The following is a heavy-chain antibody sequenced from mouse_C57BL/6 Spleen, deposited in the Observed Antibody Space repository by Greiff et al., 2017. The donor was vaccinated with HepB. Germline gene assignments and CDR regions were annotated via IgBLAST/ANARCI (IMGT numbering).Heavy chain of an antibody. D-gene: IGHD2-1*01. V-gene: IGHV1-69*01. CDR2: IDPSDSYT. Sequence: QVQLQQPGAELVMPGASVKLSCKASGYTFTSYWMHWVKQRPGQGLEWIGEIDPSDSYTNYNQKFKGKSTLTVDKSSSTAYMQLSSLTSEDSAVYYCARGNHRYYAMDYWGQGTSVTVSS. J-gene: IGHJ4*01. CDR3: ARGNHRYYAMDY. CDR1: GYTFTSYW.